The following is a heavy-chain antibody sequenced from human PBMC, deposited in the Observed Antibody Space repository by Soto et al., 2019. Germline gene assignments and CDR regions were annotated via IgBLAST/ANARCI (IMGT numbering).Heavy chain of an antibody. CDR1: GGSISSGDYY. CDR3: ARGNPPVDY. CDR2: IYYSGGT. V-gene: IGHV4-30-4*01. J-gene: IGHJ4*02. Sequence: QVQLQESAPGLVKPSQTLSPTCTVSGGSISSGDYYWSWIRQAPGKGLEWIGYIYYSGGTYYNPPHKSQVTTSVDTSKNHFSLKLSSVTAADTAVYYCARGNPPVDYWGQGTLVTVSS.